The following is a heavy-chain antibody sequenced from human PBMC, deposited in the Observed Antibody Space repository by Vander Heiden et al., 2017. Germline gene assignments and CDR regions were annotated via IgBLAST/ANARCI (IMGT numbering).Heavy chain of an antibody. V-gene: IGHV3-30*04. CDR3: ARSAVAGNY. CDR2: ISDDGQNK. D-gene: IGHD6-19*01. CDR1: ASSFTYDT. J-gene: IGHJ4*02. Sequence: QVQLVESGVGVVQPGRSLRLSCVASASSFTYDTMHWVRQAPGKGLEWVAAISDDGQNKYYADSVKGRFSISRDNSKNTLYLDVSSLRREDTAMYYCARSAVAGNYWGQGTMVTVSA.